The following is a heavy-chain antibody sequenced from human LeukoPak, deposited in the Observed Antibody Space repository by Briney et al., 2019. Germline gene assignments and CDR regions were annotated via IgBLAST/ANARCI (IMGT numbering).Heavy chain of an antibody. D-gene: IGHD2-21*02. CDR1: GYTFTGYY. Sequence: ASVKVSCKASGYTFTGYYMHWVRRAPGQGLEWMGWINPNSGGTNYAQKFQGRVTMTRDTSISTAYMELSRLRSDDTAVYYCASVPDYGGNYYYYYYGMDVWGQGTTVTVSS. CDR3: ASVPDYGGNYYYYYYGMDV. CDR2: INPNSGGT. V-gene: IGHV1-2*02. J-gene: IGHJ6*02.